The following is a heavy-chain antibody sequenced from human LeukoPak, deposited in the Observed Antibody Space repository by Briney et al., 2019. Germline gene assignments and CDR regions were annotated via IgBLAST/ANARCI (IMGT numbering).Heavy chain of an antibody. CDR2: IYPGDSDT. CDR1: GYSFTSYW. J-gene: IGHJ4*02. CDR3: ARSGSYSSGFHYFDY. V-gene: IGHV5-51*01. Sequence: GESLKISCKGSGYSFTSYWIGWVRQMPRKGLEWMGIIYPGDSDTRYSPSFQGQVTISADKSISTAYLQWSSLKASDTAMYYCARSGSYSSGFHYFDYWGQGTLVTVSS. D-gene: IGHD6-19*01.